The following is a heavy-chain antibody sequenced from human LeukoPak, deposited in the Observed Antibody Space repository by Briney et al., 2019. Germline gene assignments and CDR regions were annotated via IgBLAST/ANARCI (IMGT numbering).Heavy chain of an antibody. Sequence: QPGGSLRLSCAASGFTFSSYSMSWVRQAPGKGLEWVSTISGSGVSTYYADSVKGRFTISRDNSKNTLYLQMNSLRADDTAVYYCAKVRVGSSWYFDYWGQGTLVTVSS. J-gene: IGHJ4*02. V-gene: IGHV3-23*01. CDR3: AKVRVGSSWYFDY. CDR2: ISGSGVST. D-gene: IGHD6-13*01. CDR1: GFTFSSYS.